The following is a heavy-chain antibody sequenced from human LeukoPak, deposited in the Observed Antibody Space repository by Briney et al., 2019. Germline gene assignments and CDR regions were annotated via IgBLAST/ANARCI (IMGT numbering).Heavy chain of an antibody. Sequence: ETLSLTCTVSGGSISSYYWGWIRQPPGKGLEWIGSIYYSGSTYYNPSLKSRVTISVDTSKNQFSLKLSSVTAADTAVYYCARRGAVAGTSFAFDYWGQGTLVTVSS. J-gene: IGHJ4*02. D-gene: IGHD6-19*01. V-gene: IGHV4-39*01. CDR3: ARRGAVAGTSFAFDY. CDR1: GGSISSYY. CDR2: IYYSGST.